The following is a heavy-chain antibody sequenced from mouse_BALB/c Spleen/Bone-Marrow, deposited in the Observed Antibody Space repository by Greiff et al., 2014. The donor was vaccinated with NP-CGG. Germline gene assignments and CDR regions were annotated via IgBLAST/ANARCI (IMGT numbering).Heavy chain of an antibody. J-gene: IGHJ1*01. Sequence: EVKLVESGGGLVQPGGSRKLSCAASGFTFSSFGMHWVRQAPEKGLEWVAYISSGSSTIYYADTVKGRFTISRDNPKNTLFLQMTSLRSEGTAMYYCARYYGNYSGYFDVWGAGTTVTVSS. CDR3: ARYYGNYSGYFDV. CDR2: ISSGSSTI. CDR1: GFTFSSFG. D-gene: IGHD2-1*01. V-gene: IGHV5-17*02.